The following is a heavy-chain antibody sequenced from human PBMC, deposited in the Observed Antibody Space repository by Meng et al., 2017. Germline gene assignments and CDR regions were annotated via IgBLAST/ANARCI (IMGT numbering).Heavy chain of an antibody. D-gene: IGHD2/OR15-2a*01. Sequence: QLRLDEDGGGFAQAAGSLRIYCASSGFIFRYYYMTWIRQTPGKGLEWVSSISTTGSSIYYADSVKGRFSISRDNAENSLYLQINSLRVEDTAVYYCARDHGFLNWFDPWGQGTLVTVSS. V-gene: IGHV3-11*04. CDR3: ARDHGFLNWFDP. CDR1: GFIFRYYY. CDR2: ISTTGSSI. J-gene: IGHJ5*02.